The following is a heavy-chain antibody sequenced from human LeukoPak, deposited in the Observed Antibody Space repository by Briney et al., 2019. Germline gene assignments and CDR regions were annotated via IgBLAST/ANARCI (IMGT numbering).Heavy chain of an antibody. Sequence: SETLSLTCTVSGGSISSYYWSWIRQPAGKGLEWIGRIYTSGSTNYNPSLKSRVTMSVDTSKNQFSLKLSSVTAADTAVYYCARGNQKDSSGWYGVDYWGQGTLVTVSS. CDR2: IYTSGST. J-gene: IGHJ4*02. D-gene: IGHD6-19*01. V-gene: IGHV4-4*07. CDR3: ARGNQKDSSGWYGVDY. CDR1: GGSISSYY.